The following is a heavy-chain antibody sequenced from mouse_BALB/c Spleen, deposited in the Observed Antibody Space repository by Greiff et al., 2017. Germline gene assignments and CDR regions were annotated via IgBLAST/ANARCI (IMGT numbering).Heavy chain of an antibody. V-gene: IGHV1-14*01. CDR1: GYTFTSYV. D-gene: IGHD1-1*01. Sequence: VQLQQSGPELVKPGASVKMSCKASGYTFTSYVMHWVKQKPGQGLEWIGYINPYNDGTKYNEKFKGKATLTSDKSSSTAYMELSSLTSEDSAVYYYAREGLLYAMDYWGQGTSVTVSS. CDR2: INPYNDGT. J-gene: IGHJ4*01. CDR3: AREGLLYAMDY.